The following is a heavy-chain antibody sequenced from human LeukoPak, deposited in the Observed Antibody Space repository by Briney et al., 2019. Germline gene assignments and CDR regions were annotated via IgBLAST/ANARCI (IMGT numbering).Heavy chain of an antibody. CDR1: GDSVSSSHW. J-gene: IGHJ3*02. D-gene: IGHD1-20*01. CDR2: VAHTGST. Sequence: TSETLSLTCAVSGDSVSSSHWWSWVRQPPGKGLEWIGEVAHTGSTKFTPSLRSRATISIDWSKNQFSLNLTSVTAADTATYFCARLVVYNWTPRAFDIWGQGTMVTVSS. CDR3: ARLVVYNWTPRAFDI. V-gene: IGHV4-4*02.